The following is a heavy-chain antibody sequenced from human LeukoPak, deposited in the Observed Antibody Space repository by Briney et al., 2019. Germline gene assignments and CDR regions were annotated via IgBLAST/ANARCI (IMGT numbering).Heavy chain of an antibody. CDR2: ISWNDDK. J-gene: IGHJ3*02. V-gene: IGHV2-5*01. Sequence: SGPTLVNPTQTLTLTCTFSGFSLSTGGVGVGWIRQPPGKALEWLALISWNDDKRYSPSLKSRLTITTDTSENQVVLTMTNMDPVYTATYYCAHFPGITHHDAFDIWGQGTMVTVSS. D-gene: IGHD1-14*01. CDR1: GFSLSTGGVG. CDR3: AHFPGITHHDAFDI.